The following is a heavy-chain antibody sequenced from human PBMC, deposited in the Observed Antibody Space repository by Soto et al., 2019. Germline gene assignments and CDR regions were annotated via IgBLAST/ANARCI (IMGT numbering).Heavy chain of an antibody. J-gene: IGHJ5*02. CDR2: ISAYNGNT. Sequence: QVQLVQSGAEVKKPGASVKVSCKASGYTFGSYGMTWVRQAPGQGLEWMGWISAYNGNTDYAQKFQGRVTLTTDTSTDTAYMELRSLRSDDTVVYYCARDRVAVPGWFDPWGQGTLVTVSS. CDR3: ARDRVAVPGWFDP. D-gene: IGHD3-3*01. CDR1: GYTFGSYG. V-gene: IGHV1-18*01.